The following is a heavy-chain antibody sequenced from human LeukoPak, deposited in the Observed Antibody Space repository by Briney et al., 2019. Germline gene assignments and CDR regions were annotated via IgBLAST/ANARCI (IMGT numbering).Heavy chain of an antibody. CDR3: AKRSGYRSGWFDS. Sequence: VGALRLSCAVSGFTSISSAIGWVRQAPGKGLDWVSARSGNADEIYYADSVTGRFTISRDNSKNTLFLQMESLRADDTAIYYCAKRSGYRSGWFDSWGQGILVTVSS. CDR1: GFTSISSA. CDR2: RSGNADEI. J-gene: IGHJ5*01. D-gene: IGHD6-19*01. V-gene: IGHV3-23*01.